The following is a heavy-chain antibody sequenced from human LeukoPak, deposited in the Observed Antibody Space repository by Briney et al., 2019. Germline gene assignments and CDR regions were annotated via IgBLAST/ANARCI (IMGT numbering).Heavy chain of an antibody. V-gene: IGHV1-2*02. J-gene: IGHJ5*02. CDR1: GYTFTGHY. CDR3: ARSYDFWSGPPFDP. Sequence: ASVKVSCKASGYTFTGHYMHWVRQAPGQGLEWMGWINPNSGGTKYAQRFQGRVTLTRDTSISTAYMELSRLRCDDTAVYYCARSYDFWSGPPFDPWGQGTLVTVSS. D-gene: IGHD3-3*01. CDR2: INPNSGGT.